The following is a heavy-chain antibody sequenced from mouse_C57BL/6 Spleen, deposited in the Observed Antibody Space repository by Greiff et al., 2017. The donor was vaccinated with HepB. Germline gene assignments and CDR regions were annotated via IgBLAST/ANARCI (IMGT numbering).Heavy chain of an antibody. CDR2: INPGSGGT. Sequence: VQLVESGAELVRPGTSVKVSCKASGYAFTNYLIEWVKQRPGQGLEWIGVINPGSGGTNYNEKFKGKATLTADKSSSTAYMQLSSLTSEDSAVYFCARSSRDSSGYYFDYWGQGTTLTVSS. CDR1: GYAFTNYL. CDR3: ARSSRDSSGYYFDY. D-gene: IGHD3-2*02. J-gene: IGHJ2*01. V-gene: IGHV1-54*01.